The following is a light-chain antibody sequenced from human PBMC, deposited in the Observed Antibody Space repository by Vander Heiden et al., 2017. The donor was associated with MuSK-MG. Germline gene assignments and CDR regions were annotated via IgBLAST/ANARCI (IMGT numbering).Light chain of an antibody. CDR2: RNN. J-gene: IGLJ3*02. V-gene: IGLV1-47*01. CDR3: AAWDDSLSGRV. Sequence: QSVLTQPPSASGTPGQRVTISCSGSSSNIGSNYVYWYQQLPGTAPKLLIFRNNQRHSGVPERFSGSKSGTSASLAISGLRAEEEADYYCAAWDDSLSGRVFGGGTKLTVL. CDR1: SSNIGSNY.